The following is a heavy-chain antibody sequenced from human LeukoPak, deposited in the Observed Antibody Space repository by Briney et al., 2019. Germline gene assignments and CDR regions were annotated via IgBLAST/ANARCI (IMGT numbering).Heavy chain of an antibody. J-gene: IGHJ6*02. CDR3: ARVYYYYGPGMDV. CDR2: INHSGST. CDR1: GGSFSGYY. V-gene: IGHV4-34*01. D-gene: IGHD3-10*01. Sequence: PSETLSLTCAVYGGSFSGYYWSWIRQPPGEGLEWIGEINHSGSTNYNPSLKSRVTISVDTSKNQFSLKLSSVTAADTAVYYCARVYYYYGPGMDVWGQGTTVTVSS.